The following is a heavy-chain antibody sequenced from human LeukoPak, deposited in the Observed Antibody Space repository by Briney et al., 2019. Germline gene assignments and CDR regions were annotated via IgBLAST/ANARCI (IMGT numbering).Heavy chain of an antibody. V-gene: IGHV3-21*01. CDR2: ISSSSSYI. J-gene: IGHJ6*02. CDR3: AREWLPAASLDV. CDR1: GSTFSSYS. D-gene: IGHD2-2*01. Sequence: PGGSLRLSCAASGSTFSSYSMNWVRQAPGKRLEWVSSISSSSSYIYYADSVKGRFTISRDNAKNSLYLQMNSLRAEDTAVYYCAREWLPAASLDVWGQGTTVTVSS.